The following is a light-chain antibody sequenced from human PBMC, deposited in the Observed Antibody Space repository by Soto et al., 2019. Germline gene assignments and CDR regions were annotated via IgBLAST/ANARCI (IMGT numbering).Light chain of an antibody. CDR3: QQLNSYLWT. Sequence: DSQLTQAPSFLSASVGDIVTITCRASQGISNYLTWYQQKPGKAPKLLIFAASTLQSGVPSRFSGSGSGTEFTLTISSLQPEDFATYYCQQLNSYLWTFGQGTKVDI. CDR1: QGISNY. V-gene: IGKV1-9*01. CDR2: AAS. J-gene: IGKJ1*01.